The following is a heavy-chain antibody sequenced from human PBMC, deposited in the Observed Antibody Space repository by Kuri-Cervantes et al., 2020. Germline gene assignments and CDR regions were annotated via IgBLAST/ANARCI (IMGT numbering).Heavy chain of an antibody. CDR2: ISYDGSNK. J-gene: IGHJ6*03. CDR3: ARERGRTMVYYYYMDV. V-gene: IGHV3-30-3*01. CDR1: GFTFSSYA. D-gene: IGHD3-10*01. Sequence: GESLKISCAASGFTFSSYAMHWVRQAPGKGLEWVAVISYDGSNKYYADSVKGRFTISRDNSKNSLYLQMNSLRAEDTAVYYCARERGRTMVYYYYMDVWGKGTTVTSP.